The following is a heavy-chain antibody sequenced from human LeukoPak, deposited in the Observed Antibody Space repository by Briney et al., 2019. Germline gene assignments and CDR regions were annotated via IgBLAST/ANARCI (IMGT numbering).Heavy chain of an antibody. Sequence: SETLSLTCTVSGGSISSSSYYWGWIRQPPGKGLEWIGSIYYSGSTYYNPSLKSRVTISVDTSKNQFSLKLSSVTAADTAVYYCARETGDILTGGGENFDYWGQGTLVTVSS. CDR3: ARETGDILTGGGENFDY. J-gene: IGHJ4*02. D-gene: IGHD3-9*01. V-gene: IGHV4-39*07. CDR2: IYYSGST. CDR1: GGSISSSSYY.